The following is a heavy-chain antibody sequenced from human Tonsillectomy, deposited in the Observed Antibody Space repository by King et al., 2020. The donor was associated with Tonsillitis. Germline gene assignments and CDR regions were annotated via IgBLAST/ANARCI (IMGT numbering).Heavy chain of an antibody. CDR2: ISSCSGYT. Sequence: VQLVESGGGLVKPGGSLRLSCAVSGITFSDYYISWIRQVPGKGLEWVSYISSCSGYTNYADSVKGRFTVSRDNAKKSLYLQMNSLRAEDTAVYYCARSREEWLATSAFDIWGQGTMVTVSS. D-gene: IGHD6-19*01. V-gene: IGHV3-11*05. J-gene: IGHJ3*02. CDR3: ARSREEWLATSAFDI. CDR1: GITFSDYY.